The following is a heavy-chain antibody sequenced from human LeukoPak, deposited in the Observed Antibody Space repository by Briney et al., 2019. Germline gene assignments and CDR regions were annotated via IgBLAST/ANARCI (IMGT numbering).Heavy chain of an antibody. V-gene: IGHV1-2*02. Sequence: ASVKVSCKASGYTFTDYYIHWVRQAPGQGLEWMGWINPNSGGTNYAQKFQGRVTVTRDTSISTAYMELSSLRSDDTAVYYCAREGMTTVTTFYYYGMDVWGQGTTVTVSS. J-gene: IGHJ6*02. CDR1: GYTFTDYY. CDR2: INPNSGGT. CDR3: AREGMTTVTTFYYYGMDV. D-gene: IGHD4-17*01.